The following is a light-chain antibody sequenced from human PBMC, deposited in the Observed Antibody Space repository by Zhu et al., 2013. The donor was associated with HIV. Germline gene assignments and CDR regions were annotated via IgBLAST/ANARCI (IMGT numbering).Light chain of an antibody. J-gene: IGLJ2*01. CDR3: GTWDSSLSVVV. CDR1: SSNIGNNY. Sequence: QSVLTQPPSVSAAPGQKVTISCSGSSSNIGNNYVSWYQQLPGTAPKLLIYDNNKRPSVVPDRFPGSKSGTSATLGITGLQTGDEADYYCGTWDSSLSVVVFGGGTTLTVL. CDR2: DNN. V-gene: IGLV1-51*01.